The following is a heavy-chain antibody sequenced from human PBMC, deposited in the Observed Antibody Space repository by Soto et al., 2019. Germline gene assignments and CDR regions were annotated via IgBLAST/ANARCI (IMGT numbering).Heavy chain of an antibody. CDR1: GGTFSSYA. V-gene: IGHV1-69*13. D-gene: IGHD5-12*01. CDR2: IIPIFGTA. J-gene: IGHJ6*02. CDR3: ARDTSTIEMATMTDYYYYYGMDV. Sequence: SVKVSCKASGGTFSSYAISWVRQAPGQGLEWMGGIIPIFGTANYAQKFQGRVTITADESTSTAYMELSSLRSEDTAVYYCARDTSTIEMATMTDYYYYYGMDVWGQG.